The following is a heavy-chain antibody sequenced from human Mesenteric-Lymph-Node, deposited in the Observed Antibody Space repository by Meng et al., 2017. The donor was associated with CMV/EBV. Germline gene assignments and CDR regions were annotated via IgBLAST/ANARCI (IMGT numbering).Heavy chain of an antibody. CDR3: ARELLGYCSSTSCPLDY. CDR2: IYYRGNT. J-gene: IGHJ4*02. CDR1: GDAISNGEYC. Sequence: SETLSLTCTVSGDAISNGEYCWGWIRQSPGKGLEWIGNIYYRGNTYYNPSLRSRVTMSVDTSKGQFSLKLRSVTAADTAVYYCARELLGYCSSTSCPLDYWGQGTLVTVSS. V-gene: IGHV4-39*07. D-gene: IGHD2-2*03.